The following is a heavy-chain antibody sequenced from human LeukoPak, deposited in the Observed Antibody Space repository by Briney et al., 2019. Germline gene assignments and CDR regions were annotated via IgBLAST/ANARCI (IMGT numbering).Heavy chain of an antibody. J-gene: IGHJ4*02. CDR2: ISSSSSYI. Sequence: GGSLRLSCAASGFTFSSYSMNWVRQATGKGLEWVSSISSSSSYIYYADSVKGRFTISRDNAKSSLYLQMNSLRAEDPAVYYCARDLDTGNYFFAYWGQGTPVIVSS. V-gene: IGHV3-21*01. D-gene: IGHD3-9*01. CDR3: ARDLDTGNYFFAY. CDR1: GFTFSSYS.